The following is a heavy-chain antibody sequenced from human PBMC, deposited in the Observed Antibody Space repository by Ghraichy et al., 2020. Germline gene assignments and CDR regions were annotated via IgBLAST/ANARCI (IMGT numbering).Heavy chain of an antibody. CDR1: GFTFGDYA. CDR2: IRSKAYGGTT. Sequence: GGSLRLSCTASGFTFGDYAMSWFRQAPGKGLEWVGFIRSKAYGGTTEYAASVKGRFTISRDDSTSIAYLQMDSLKTEDTAVYYWTRDEVTTALWYYYYYMDVWGKGTTVTVSS. V-gene: IGHV3-49*03. J-gene: IGHJ6*03. CDR3: TRDEVTTALWYYYYYMDV. D-gene: IGHD4-11*01.